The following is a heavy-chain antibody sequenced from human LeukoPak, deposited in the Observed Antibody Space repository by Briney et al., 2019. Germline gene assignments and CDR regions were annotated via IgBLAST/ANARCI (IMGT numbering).Heavy chain of an antibody. CDR2: IYYSGST. Sequence: PPETLSLTCTVSGGSISSGGYYWSWIRQHPGKGLEWIGYIYYSGSTYYNPSLKSRVTISVDTSKNQFSLKLSSVTAADTAVYYCARGGITMGSGRPYDPPDYWGQGTLVTVSS. D-gene: IGHD3-10*01. CDR1: GGSISSGGYY. V-gene: IGHV4-31*03. CDR3: ARGGITMGSGRPYDPPDY. J-gene: IGHJ4*02.